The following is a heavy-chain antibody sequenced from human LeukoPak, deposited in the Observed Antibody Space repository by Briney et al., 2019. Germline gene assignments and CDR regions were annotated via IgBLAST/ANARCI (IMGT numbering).Heavy chain of an antibody. CDR1: GYTFSGYY. D-gene: IGHD3-10*01. Sequence: ASVKVSCKASGYTFSGYYMHWVRQAPGQGVEWMGQINPNSGGTNYAQKFQGRVTMTRDTSIGTAYMELSSLTSDDTAVYYCARDGANKVRGVHYYYMDVWGTGTTVTVSS. CDR2: INPNSGGT. CDR3: ARDGANKVRGVHYYYMDV. V-gene: IGHV1-2*06. J-gene: IGHJ6*03.